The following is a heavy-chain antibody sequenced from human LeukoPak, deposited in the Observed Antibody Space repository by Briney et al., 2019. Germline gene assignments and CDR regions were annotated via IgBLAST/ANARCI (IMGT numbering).Heavy chain of an antibody. CDR1: GYSISSGNY. D-gene: IGHD3-9*01. J-gene: IGHJ4*02. CDR2: IYHSGST. CDR3: GRLNPYYDILTGRIPSGYFDY. V-gene: IGHV4-38-2*02. Sequence: PSETLSLTCTVSGYSISSGNYWDWIRQPPGKGLEWIGSIYHSGSTYYNPSLKSRVTISVDTSKNQFSLKLSSVTAADTAVYYCGRLNPYYDILTGRIPSGYFDYWGQGTLVTVSS.